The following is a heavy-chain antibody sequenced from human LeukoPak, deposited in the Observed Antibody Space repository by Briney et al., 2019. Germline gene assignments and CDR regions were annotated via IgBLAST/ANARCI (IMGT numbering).Heavy chain of an antibody. D-gene: IGHD1-26*01. CDR3: ARDTTGGAYFDY. CDR2: INPSGGTT. V-gene: IGHV1-46*01. Sequence: GATVKVSCKASGYTFTSYYMHWVRQAPGQGLEWMGIINPSGGTTSYAQKFQGRVTMTRDTSTSTVYMELSSLRSEDTAVYYCARDTTGGAYFDYWGQGTLVTVSS. J-gene: IGHJ4*02. CDR1: GYTFTSYY.